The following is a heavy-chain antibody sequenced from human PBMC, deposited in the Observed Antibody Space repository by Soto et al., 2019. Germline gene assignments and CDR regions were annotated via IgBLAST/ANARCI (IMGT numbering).Heavy chain of an antibody. CDR3: ARESEDLTSNFDY. CDR1: GFTFTRYS. V-gene: IGHV3-21*06. Sequence: LRLSCAASGFTFTRYSMNWVRQAPGKGLEWVSSISSTTNYIYYGDSMKGRFTISRDNAKNSLYLEMNSLRAEDTAVYYCARESEDLTSNFDYWAQSTLVTVSS. J-gene: IGHJ4*02. CDR2: ISSTTNYI.